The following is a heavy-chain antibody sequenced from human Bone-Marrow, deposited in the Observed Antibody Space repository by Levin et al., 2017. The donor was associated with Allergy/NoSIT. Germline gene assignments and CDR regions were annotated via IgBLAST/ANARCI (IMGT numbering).Heavy chain of an antibody. CDR1: GFTFSSYW. CDR2: IKQDGSEK. CDR3: ARVWLSNYYDSSGYFGH. V-gene: IGHV3-7*01. D-gene: IGHD3-22*01. Sequence: GGSLRLSCAASGFTFSSYWMSWVRQAPGKGLEWVANIKQDGSEKYYVDSVKGRFTISRDNAKNSLYLQMNSLRAEDTAVYYCARVWLSNYYDSSGYFGHWGQGTLVTVSS. J-gene: IGHJ4*02.